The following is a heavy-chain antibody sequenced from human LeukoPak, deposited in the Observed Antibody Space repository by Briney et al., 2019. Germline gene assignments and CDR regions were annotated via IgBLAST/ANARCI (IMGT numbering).Heavy chain of an antibody. CDR1: GFTFSSYD. CDR2: ISGSGGST. J-gene: IGHJ4*02. Sequence: PGGSLRLSCAASGFTFSSYDMSWVRQAPGKGLEWVSAISGSGGSTYYADSVKGRFTISRDNSKNTLYLQMNSLRAEDTAVYYCAKDRRYYDSSGYPYYFDYWGQGTLVTVSS. D-gene: IGHD3-22*01. V-gene: IGHV3-23*01. CDR3: AKDRRYYDSSGYPYYFDY.